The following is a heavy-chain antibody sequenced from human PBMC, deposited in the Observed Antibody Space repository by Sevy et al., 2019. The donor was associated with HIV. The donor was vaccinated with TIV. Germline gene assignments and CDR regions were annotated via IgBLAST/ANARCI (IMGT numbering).Heavy chain of an antibody. D-gene: IGHD3-3*01. V-gene: IGHV3-7*03. CDR3: AGTYYDFWSGYTDDAFDI. Sequence: GGSLRLSCAASGFTFSSYWMSWVRQAPGKGLEWVANIKQDGSEKYYVDSVKGRFTISRDNAKNSLYLQMNSLRAEDTAVYYCAGTYYDFWSGYTDDAFDIWGHGTMVTVS. CDR1: GFTFSSYW. CDR2: IKQDGSEK. J-gene: IGHJ3*02.